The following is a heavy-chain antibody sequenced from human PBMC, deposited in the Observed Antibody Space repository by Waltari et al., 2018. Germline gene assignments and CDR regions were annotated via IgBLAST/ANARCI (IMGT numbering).Heavy chain of an antibody. V-gene: IGHV4-38-2*01. CDR1: GYSISSGYY. CDR2: IYHSGST. J-gene: IGHJ4*02. CDR3: AKTMTTVTTYFDY. D-gene: IGHD4-17*01. Sequence: QVQLQESGPGLVKPSETLSLTCAVSGYSISSGYYSRWIRQPPGKGLEWIGSIYHSGSTYYNPSLKSRVTISVDTSKNQFSLKLSSVTAADTAEYYCAKTMTTVTTYFDYWGQGTLVTVSS.